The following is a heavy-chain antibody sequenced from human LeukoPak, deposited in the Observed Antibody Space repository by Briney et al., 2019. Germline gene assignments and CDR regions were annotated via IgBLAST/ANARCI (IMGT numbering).Heavy chain of an antibody. V-gene: IGHV3-11*04. CDR3: ARGSGWYGSDY. Sequence: GGSLRLSCAASGFSVINAWMSWVRQAPGQGLEWVSYISSSGSTIYYADSVKGRFTISRDNAKNSLYLQMNSLRAEDTAVYYCARGSGWYGSDYWGQGTLVTVSS. J-gene: IGHJ4*02. CDR1: GFSVINAW. CDR2: ISSSGSTI. D-gene: IGHD6-19*01.